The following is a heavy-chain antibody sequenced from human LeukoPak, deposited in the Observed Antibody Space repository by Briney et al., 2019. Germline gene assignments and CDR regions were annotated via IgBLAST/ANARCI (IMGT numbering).Heavy chain of an antibody. D-gene: IGHD3-16*01. CDR3: ARPHKVFGAFDI. CDR2: ISAYNGNT. V-gene: IGHV1-18*01. Sequence: ASVSVSFRASGYTFTIYGISWVRQAPGQGLEGMGWISAYNGNTNYAQKLQGRVTMTTDTSTSTAYMELRSLRSDDTAVYYCARPHKVFGAFDIWGQGTMVTVSS. CDR1: GYTFTIYG. J-gene: IGHJ3*02.